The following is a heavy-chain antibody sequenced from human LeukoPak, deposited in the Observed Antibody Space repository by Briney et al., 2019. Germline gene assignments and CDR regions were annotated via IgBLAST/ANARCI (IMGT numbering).Heavy chain of an antibody. CDR2: IYTSGST. CDR1: GGSISSYY. CDR3: AREPSAVAGYYYYGMDV. V-gene: IGHV4-4*07. J-gene: IGHJ6*02. D-gene: IGHD6-19*01. Sequence: PSETLSLTCTVSGGSISSYYWSWIRQPAGKGLEWIGRIYTSGSTNYNPSLKSRVTMSVDTSKNQLSLKLSSVTAADTAVYYCAREPSAVAGYYYYGMDVWGQGTTVTVSS.